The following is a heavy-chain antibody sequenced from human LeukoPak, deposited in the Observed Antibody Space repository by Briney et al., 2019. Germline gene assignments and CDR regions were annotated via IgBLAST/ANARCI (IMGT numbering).Heavy chain of an antibody. Sequence: GGSLRLSCAASGFTFSSYSMNWVRQAPGKGLEWVSSISSSSSYIYYADSVKGRFTISRDNSKNTLYLQMNSLRAEDTAVYYCATLYYDFWSGYTAYYYYYMDVWGKGTTVTVSS. V-gene: IGHV3-21*01. D-gene: IGHD3-3*01. CDR3: ATLYYDFWSGYTAYYYYYMDV. CDR2: ISSSSSYI. CDR1: GFTFSSYS. J-gene: IGHJ6*03.